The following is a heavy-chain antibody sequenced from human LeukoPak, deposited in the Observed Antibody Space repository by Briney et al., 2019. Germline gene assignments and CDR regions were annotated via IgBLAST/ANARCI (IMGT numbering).Heavy chain of an antibody. D-gene: IGHD3-16*01. V-gene: IGHV4-59*01. Sequence: PSETLSLTCTVSGGSISSYYWSWIRQPPGKGLEWIGYVCYSGTTNYNPSLRNRAAISIDTSKNQFSLKLNSATAADTAVYYCATSGGFNSPRHYWGQGTLVTVSS. CDR1: GGSISSYY. J-gene: IGHJ4*02. CDR3: ATSGGFNSPRHY. CDR2: VCYSGTT.